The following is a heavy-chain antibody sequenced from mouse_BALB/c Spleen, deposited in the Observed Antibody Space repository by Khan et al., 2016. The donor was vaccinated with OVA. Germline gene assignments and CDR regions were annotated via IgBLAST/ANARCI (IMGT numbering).Heavy chain of an antibody. Sequence: EVELVESGGDLVKIGGSLKLSCSASGFTFSTFAMSWVRQTPEKSLEWVTTISSGGDYIYYPDSVKGRFTISRDNAMNTLYLQMSSLRSEDTAMYYCARHNYGPFAYWGQGTLVTVSA. D-gene: IGHD1-1*01. CDR1: GFTFSTFA. V-gene: IGHV5-9-3*01. CDR2: ISSGGDYI. J-gene: IGHJ3*01. CDR3: ARHNYGPFAY.